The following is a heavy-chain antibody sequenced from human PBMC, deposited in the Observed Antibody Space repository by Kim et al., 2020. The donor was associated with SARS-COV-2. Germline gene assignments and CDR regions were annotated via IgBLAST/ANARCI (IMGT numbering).Heavy chain of an antibody. V-gene: IGHV3-23*01. CDR2: GSGGST. CDR3: LYYFDY. Sequence: GSGGSTYYADSVKGRFTISRDNSKNTLYLQMNSLGAEDTAVYYCLYYFDYWGQGTLVTVSS. J-gene: IGHJ4*02.